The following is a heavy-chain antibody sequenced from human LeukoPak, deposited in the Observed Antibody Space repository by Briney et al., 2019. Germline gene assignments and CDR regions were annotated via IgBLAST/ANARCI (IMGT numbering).Heavy chain of an antibody. J-gene: IGHJ6*04. V-gene: IGHV3-48*03. CDR3: AELGITMIGGV. Sequence: GGSLRLSCAASGFSFSAYRMNWVRQAPGRGLEWVSYISSSGSTIYYADSVKGRFTISRDNAKNSLYLQMNSLRAEDTAVYYCAELGITMIGGVWGKGTTVTISS. D-gene: IGHD3-10*02. CDR1: GFSFSAYR. CDR2: ISSSGSTI.